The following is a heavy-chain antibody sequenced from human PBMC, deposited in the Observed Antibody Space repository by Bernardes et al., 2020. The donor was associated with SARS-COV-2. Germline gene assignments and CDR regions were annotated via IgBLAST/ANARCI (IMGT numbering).Heavy chain of an antibody. CDR2: ITGGLGTK. CDR1: GFIFSSNA. D-gene: IGHD3-3*02. Sequence: GGSLRLSCVGSGFIFSSNAMTWVRQAPGMGLEWVSTITGGLGTKFYADSVKGRFTVSRDDSKNTLYLQMNSLTAEDTAVYYCSKEFFLAEKGTIQFDSWGQGTLVTVSS. V-gene: IGHV3-23*01. J-gene: IGHJ4*02. CDR3: SKEFFLAEKGTIQFDS.